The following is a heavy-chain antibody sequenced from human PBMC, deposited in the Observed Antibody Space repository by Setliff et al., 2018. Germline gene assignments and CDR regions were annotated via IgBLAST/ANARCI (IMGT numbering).Heavy chain of an antibody. CDR1: GYTFSRNY. CDR3: ARGGWHWPEYCHH. V-gene: IGHV1-2*02. Sequence: GASVKVSCKAYGYTFSRNYITWVRQAPGQGLEWMGWINPNSGDTNYAQNFQGRVTMTRDTSISTAYMELSRLRSDDTAVYYCARGGWHWPEYCHHWGQGTLVTVSS. CDR2: INPNSGDT. D-gene: IGHD1-1*01. J-gene: IGHJ1*01.